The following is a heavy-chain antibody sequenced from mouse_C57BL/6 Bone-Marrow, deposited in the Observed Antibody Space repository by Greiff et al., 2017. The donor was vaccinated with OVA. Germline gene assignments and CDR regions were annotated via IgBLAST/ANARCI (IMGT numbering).Heavy chain of an antibody. J-gene: IGHJ4*01. CDR1: GFTFSDAW. Sequence: EVQLVESGGGLVQPGGSMKLSCAASGFTFSDAWMDWVRQSPEKGLEWVAEIRNKANNHATYYAESVKGRFTISRDDSKSSVYLQMNSLRAEDTGIYYCTSPIYYYGSSYLYYAMDYWGQGTSVTVSS. D-gene: IGHD1-1*01. V-gene: IGHV6-6*01. CDR3: TSPIYYYGSSYLYYAMDY. CDR2: IRNKANNHAT.